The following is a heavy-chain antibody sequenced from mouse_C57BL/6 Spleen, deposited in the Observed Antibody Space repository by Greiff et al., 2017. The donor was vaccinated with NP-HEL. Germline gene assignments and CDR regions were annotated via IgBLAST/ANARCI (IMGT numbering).Heavy chain of an antibody. Sequence: QVQLQQPGAELVKPGASVKSSCKASGYTFTSYWMHWVKQRPGQGLEWIGMIHPNSGSTNYNEKFKSKATLTVDKSSSTAYMQLSSLTSEDSAVYYGARGSAYDYDWFAYWGQGTLVTVSA. D-gene: IGHD2-4*01. CDR3: ARGSAYDYDWFAY. CDR1: GYTFTSYW. J-gene: IGHJ3*01. CDR2: IHPNSGST. V-gene: IGHV1-64*01.